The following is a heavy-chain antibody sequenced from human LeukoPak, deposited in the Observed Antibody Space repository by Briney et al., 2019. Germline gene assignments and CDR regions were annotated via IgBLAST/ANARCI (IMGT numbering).Heavy chain of an antibody. J-gene: IGHJ4*02. CDR3: AKDLYSGYDLHY. Sequence: GGSLRLSCAASGFTFSSYAMSWVRQAPGKGLEWVSAISGSGGSTYYADSVKGRFTISRDNSKNTLYLQMNSLTAEDTAVYYWAKDLYSGYDLHYWGQGTLVTVSS. V-gene: IGHV3-23*01. CDR2: ISGSGGST. CDR1: GFTFSSYA. D-gene: IGHD5-12*01.